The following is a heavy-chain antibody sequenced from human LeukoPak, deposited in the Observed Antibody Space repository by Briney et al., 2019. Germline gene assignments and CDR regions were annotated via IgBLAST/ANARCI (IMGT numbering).Heavy chain of an antibody. J-gene: IGHJ4*02. D-gene: IGHD5-18*01. CDR3: ARGRQLWSIYYFDY. V-gene: IGHV4-34*01. Sequence: SETLSLTCAVYGGSFSGYYWSWIRQPPGKGLEWIGEINHSGSTNYNPSLKSQVTISVDTSKNQFSLKLSSVTAADTAVYYCARGRQLWSIYYFDYWGQGTLVTVSS. CDR2: INHSGST. CDR1: GGSFSGYY.